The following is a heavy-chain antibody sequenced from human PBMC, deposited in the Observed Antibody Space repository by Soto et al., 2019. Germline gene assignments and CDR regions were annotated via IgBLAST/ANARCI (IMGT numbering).Heavy chain of an antibody. V-gene: IGHV1-69*05. CDR2: IIPIIGTA. J-gene: IGHJ4*02. D-gene: IGHD3-10*01. CDR1: GGTFSSYA. Sequence: SVKVSCKASGGTFSSYAISWVRQAPGQGLEWMGGIIPIIGTANYSEKFQGRVTITRDESTSTAYMELSSLSSEATPVYYCARESLWFGKLLSYFDYWGQGALVTVSS. CDR3: ARESLWFGKLLSYFDY.